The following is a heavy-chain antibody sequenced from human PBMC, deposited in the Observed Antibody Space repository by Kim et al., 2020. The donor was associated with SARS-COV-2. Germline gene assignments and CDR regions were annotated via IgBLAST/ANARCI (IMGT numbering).Heavy chain of an antibody. CDR1: GFTFNNYG. CDR2: ISDSGSGT. V-gene: IGHV3-23*01. J-gene: IGHJ4*02. CDR3: AKEVHFDWLLSTGGYYFDS. D-gene: IGHD3-9*01. Sequence: GGSLRLSCAASGFTFNNYGMSWVRQAPGKGLEWVSGISDSGSGTYYAESVKGRFTISRDNSKNTLYLQMFSLRVDDTALYYCAKEVHFDWLLSTGGYYFDSWGQGTLVTVSS.